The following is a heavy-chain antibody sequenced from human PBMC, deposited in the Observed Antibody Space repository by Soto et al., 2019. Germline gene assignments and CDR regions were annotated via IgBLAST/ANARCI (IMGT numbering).Heavy chain of an antibody. J-gene: IGHJ4*02. D-gene: IGHD2-15*01. Sequence: GGSLRLSCAASGFTFRGYYKSWIRPAPGKGLEWVSYISSSGSTIYYADSVKGRFTISRDNAKNSLYLQMNSLRAEDTAVYYCARDRLVVVAATFTQFDYWGQGTLVTVSS. CDR2: ISSSGSTI. CDR1: GFTFRGYY. V-gene: IGHV3-11*01. CDR3: ARDRLVVVAATFTQFDY.